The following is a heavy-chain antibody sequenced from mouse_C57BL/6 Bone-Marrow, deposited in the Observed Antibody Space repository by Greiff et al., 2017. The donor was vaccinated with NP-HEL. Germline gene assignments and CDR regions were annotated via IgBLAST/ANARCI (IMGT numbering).Heavy chain of an antibody. J-gene: IGHJ3*01. Sequence: DVHLVESGGDLVKPGGSLKLSCAASGFTFSSYGMSWVRQTPDKRLEWVATISSGGSYTYYPDSVKGRFTISRDNAKNTLYLQMSSLKSEDTAMYYCARHTTVVATAYWGQGTLVTVSA. V-gene: IGHV5-6*01. CDR2: ISSGGSYT. CDR3: ARHTTVVATAY. D-gene: IGHD1-1*01. CDR1: GFTFSSYG.